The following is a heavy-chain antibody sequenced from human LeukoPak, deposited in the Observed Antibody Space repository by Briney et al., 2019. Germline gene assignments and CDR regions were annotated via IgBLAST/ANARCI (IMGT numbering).Heavy chain of an antibody. CDR2: INHSGST. J-gene: IGHJ4*02. D-gene: IGHD3-10*01. V-gene: IGHV4-34*01. Sequence: SETLSLTCAVYGGSFSGFYWSWIRQPPGKGLEWIGGINHSGSTNDNPSLKSRVTISVDTSKNQFSLKLSSVTAADTAVYYCARGLTGLTRGVIGDWGQGNLVTVSS. CDR1: GGSFSGFY. CDR3: ARGLTGLTRGVIGD.